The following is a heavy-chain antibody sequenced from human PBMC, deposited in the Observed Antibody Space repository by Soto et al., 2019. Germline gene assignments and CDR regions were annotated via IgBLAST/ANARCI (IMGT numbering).Heavy chain of an antibody. D-gene: IGHD5-18*01. CDR3: ARDRGYSYGGYYYYGIEV. V-gene: IGHV1-69*01. Sequence: QVQLVQSGSEVKKPGSSVKVSCKASGGTFSSYAISWVRQAPGQGLEWMGGIIPIFGTANYEQKFQGRVTITVDVSTSTGDMEVNSLSSEDTAVYDCARDRGYSYGGYYYYGIEVWGQWTTVTVSS. J-gene: IGHJ6*02. CDR2: IIPIFGTA. CDR1: GGTFSSYA.